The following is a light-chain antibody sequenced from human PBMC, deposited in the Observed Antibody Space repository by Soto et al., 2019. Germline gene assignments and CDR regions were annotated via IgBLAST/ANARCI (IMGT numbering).Light chain of an antibody. V-gene: IGLV2-14*01. CDR3: SSYTSSSTLHV. Sequence: QSVLTRPACVSGYPGQSITISCTGTGSDVGGYNYVSWYQQHPGKAPKLMIYDVSNRPSGVSNRFSGSKSGNTASLTISGLQAEDEADYYCSSYTSSSTLHVFGTGTKVTVL. CDR2: DVS. J-gene: IGLJ1*01. CDR1: GSDVGGYNY.